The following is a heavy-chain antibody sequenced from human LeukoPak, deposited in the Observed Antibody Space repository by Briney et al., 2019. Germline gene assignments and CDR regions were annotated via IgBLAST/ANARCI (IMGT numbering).Heavy chain of an antibody. CDR1: GFTFSSYW. J-gene: IGHJ4*02. V-gene: IGHV3-7*01. Sequence: GGSLRLSCAASGFTFSSYWMSWVRQAPGKGLEWVANIKQDGSEKYYVDSVKGRFTISRDNAKKSLYLQMNSLRDEDTAVYYCARDFFAFGGVIALLDYWGQGTLVTVSS. CDR2: IKQDGSEK. CDR3: ARDFFAFGGVIALLDY. D-gene: IGHD3-16*02.